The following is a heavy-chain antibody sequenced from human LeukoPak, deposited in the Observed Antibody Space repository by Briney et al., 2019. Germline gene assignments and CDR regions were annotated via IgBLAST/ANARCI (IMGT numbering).Heavy chain of an antibody. D-gene: IGHD5-12*01. Sequence: GASVKVSCKVSGYTLTELAIHWVRQAPGKGLEWMGGFDPEDVETIYAQKFQGRVTMTEDTYTDTAYMELSSLRSEDTAVYYRATYSGYAAYWGQGTLVSVSS. V-gene: IGHV1-24*01. CDR2: FDPEDVET. J-gene: IGHJ4*02. CDR3: ATYSGYAAY. CDR1: GYTLTELA.